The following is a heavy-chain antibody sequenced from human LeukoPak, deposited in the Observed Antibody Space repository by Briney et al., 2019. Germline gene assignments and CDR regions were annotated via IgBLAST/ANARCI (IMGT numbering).Heavy chain of an antibody. CDR2: INPNSGGT. Sequence: GASVKVSCKASGYTFTSYYMHWVRQAPGQGLEWMGWINPNSGGTNYAQKFQGRVTMTRDTSISTAYMELSRLRSDDTAVYYCARDNGGSYLADYWGQGTLVTVSS. CDR3: ARDNGGSYLADY. D-gene: IGHD1-26*01. CDR1: GYTFTSYY. J-gene: IGHJ4*02. V-gene: IGHV1-2*02.